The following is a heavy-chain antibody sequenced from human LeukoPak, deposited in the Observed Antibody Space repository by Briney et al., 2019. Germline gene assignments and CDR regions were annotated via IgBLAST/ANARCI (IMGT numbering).Heavy chain of an antibody. D-gene: IGHD3-10*01. CDR1: GFTFSSYE. CDR3: ARDHGSGLGALDP. CDR2: ISSSGSTI. V-gene: IGHV3-48*03. J-gene: IGHJ5*02. Sequence: GGSLRLSCAASGFTFSSYEMNWVRQAPGEGLEWVSYISSSGSTIYYADSVKGRFTISRDNAKNSLYLQMNSLRAEDTAVYYCARDHGSGLGALDPWGQGTLVTVSS.